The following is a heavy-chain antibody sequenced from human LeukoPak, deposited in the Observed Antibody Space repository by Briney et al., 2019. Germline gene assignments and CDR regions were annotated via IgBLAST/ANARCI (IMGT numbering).Heavy chain of an antibody. Sequence: ARSLRLSCAASGFTFTSYAMSWVRQVPGKGLEWVSDINDNGVTTFYADSVKGRFTIFRDNSKNRLYLQMNSLRAEDTAVYYCAKKLGSSPRDFFDYWGQGILHSLSS. CDR1: GFTFTSYA. CDR2: INDNGVTT. V-gene: IGHV3-23*01. J-gene: IGHJ4*02. CDR3: AKKLGSSPRDFFDY. D-gene: IGHD6-6*01.